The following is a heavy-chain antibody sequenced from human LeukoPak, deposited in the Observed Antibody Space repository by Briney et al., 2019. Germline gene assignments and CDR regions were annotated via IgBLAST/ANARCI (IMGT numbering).Heavy chain of an antibody. D-gene: IGHD3-22*01. V-gene: IGHV3-23*01. CDR2: ISGSNDAT. Sequence: GGSLRLSCAASGFTFSGYSMSWVRQAPGKGPEWVSTISGSNDATYYADSVKGRFTTSRDNSKNTLYVLMNSLRAEDTAVYYCAKDRQSRGSLGFDYWGQGALVIVSS. J-gene: IGHJ4*02. CDR1: GFTFSGYS. CDR3: AKDRQSRGSLGFDY.